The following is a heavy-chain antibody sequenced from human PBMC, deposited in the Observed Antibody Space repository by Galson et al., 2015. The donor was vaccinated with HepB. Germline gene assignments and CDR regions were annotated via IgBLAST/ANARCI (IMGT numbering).Heavy chain of an antibody. V-gene: IGHV3-21*01. CDR3: ARDCVDSRQWLINWFDP. Sequence: SLRLSCAASGFTFSLYSMNWVRQAPGKGLEWVSSISSSSSYRYYADSVKGRFTISRDNAKNSLYLQMNSLRAEDTAVYYCARDCVDSRQWLINWFDPWGQGTLVTVSS. D-gene: IGHD6-19*01. CDR2: ISSSSSYR. J-gene: IGHJ5*02. CDR1: GFTFSLYS.